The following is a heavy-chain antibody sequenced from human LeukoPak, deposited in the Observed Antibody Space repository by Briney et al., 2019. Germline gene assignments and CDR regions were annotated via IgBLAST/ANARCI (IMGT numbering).Heavy chain of an antibody. Sequence: GRSLRLSCAASGFTFDDYAMHWVRQAPGMGLEGVSGISWNSGSIDYADSVKGRFTISRDNAKNSLYLQMNSLRAEDMALYYCAKGLGSSSWFSFDYWGQGTLVTVSS. CDR3: AKGLGSSSWFSFDY. J-gene: IGHJ4*02. CDR1: GFTFDDYA. V-gene: IGHV3-9*03. CDR2: ISWNSGSI. D-gene: IGHD6-13*01.